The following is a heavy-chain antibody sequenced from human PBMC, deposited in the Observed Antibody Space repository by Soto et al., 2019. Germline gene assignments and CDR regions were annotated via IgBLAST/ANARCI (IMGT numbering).Heavy chain of an antibody. CDR1: GYTFTSYA. CDR3: ARPPIRYFDFNFDY. V-gene: IGHV1-3*01. Sequence: QVQLVQSGAEVKKPGASVKVSCKASGYTFTSYAMHWVRQAPGQRLEWMGWINAGNGNTKYSQKFQGRVTITRDTSASTAYMELSSLRSEDTAVYSCARPPIRYFDFNFDYWGQGTLVTVSS. CDR2: INAGNGNT. D-gene: IGHD3-9*01. J-gene: IGHJ4*02.